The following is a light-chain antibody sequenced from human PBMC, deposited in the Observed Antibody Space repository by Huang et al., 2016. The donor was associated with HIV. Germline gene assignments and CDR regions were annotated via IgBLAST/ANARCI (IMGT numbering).Light chain of an antibody. CDR2: GAS. CDR1: QGITDS. V-gene: IGKV1-NL1*01. Sequence: DIQMTQSPSSLSASVGDRVTITCRASQGITDSLAWYHQKPGKAPKLLLYGASRLESGVPSRFSGSGSGKDYTLTSSSVQTEDFANYYCQQYYSTPYTLGRETKQEIK. CDR3: QQYYSTPYT. J-gene: IGKJ2*01.